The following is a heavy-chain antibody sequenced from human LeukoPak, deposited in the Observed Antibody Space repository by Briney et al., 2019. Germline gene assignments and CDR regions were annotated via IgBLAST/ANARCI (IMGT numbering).Heavy chain of an antibody. CDR1: GGSISSSSYY. J-gene: IGHJ4*02. V-gene: IGHV4-39*01. Sequence: PSETLSLTCTVSGGSISSSSYYWGWIRQPPGKGLEWIGSIYYSGSTYYNPSLKSRVTISVDTSKNQFSLKLSSVTAADTAVYYCARPGNWGPIDYWGQGTLVTVSS. D-gene: IGHD3-16*01. CDR3: ARPGNWGPIDY. CDR2: IYYSGST.